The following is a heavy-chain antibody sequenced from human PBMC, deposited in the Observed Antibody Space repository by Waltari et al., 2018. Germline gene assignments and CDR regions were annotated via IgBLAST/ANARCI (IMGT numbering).Heavy chain of an antibody. CDR1: GGSISSYY. J-gene: IGHJ6*03. V-gene: IGHV4-4*07. CDR3: ARLAAAAPEGGYYYYYYMDV. Sequence: QVQLQESGPGLVKPSETLSLTCTVSGGSISSYYWSWIRQPAGKGLEWIGRIYTSGSTNYNPSLKSRVTMSVDTSKNQFSLKLSSVTAADTAVYYCARLAAAAPEGGYYYYYYMDVWGKGTTVTVSS. CDR2: IYTSGST. D-gene: IGHD6-13*01.